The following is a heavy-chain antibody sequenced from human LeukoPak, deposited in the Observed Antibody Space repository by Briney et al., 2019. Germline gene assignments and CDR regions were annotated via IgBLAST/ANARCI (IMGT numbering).Heavy chain of an antibody. V-gene: IGHV1-18*01. CDR3: ARDWGMLSYYYYYYGMDV. CDR2: ISAYNGNT. Sequence: GASVKVSCKASGYTFTSYGISWVRQAPGQGLEWMGWISAYNGNTNYAQKLQGRVTMTTDTSTSIAYMELRSLRSDDTAVYYCARDWGMLSYYYYYYGMDVWGQGTTVTVSS. CDR1: GYTFTSYG. D-gene: IGHD3-16*01. J-gene: IGHJ6*02.